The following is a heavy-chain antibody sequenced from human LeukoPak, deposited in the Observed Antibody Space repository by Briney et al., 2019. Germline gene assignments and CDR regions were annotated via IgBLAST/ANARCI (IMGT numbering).Heavy chain of an antibody. J-gene: IGHJ4*02. CDR1: GYTFTVYY. CDR3: ARLTYYDFWSGYYIDY. CDR2: INPSSGGT. D-gene: IGHD3-3*01. Sequence: ASVKVSCKASGYTFTVYYMQWVRQAPGQGLEWMGWINPSSGGTNYAQKLQGRVTMTTDTSTSTAYMELRSLRSDDTAVYYCARLTYYDFWSGYYIDYWGQGTLVTVSS. V-gene: IGHV1-2*02.